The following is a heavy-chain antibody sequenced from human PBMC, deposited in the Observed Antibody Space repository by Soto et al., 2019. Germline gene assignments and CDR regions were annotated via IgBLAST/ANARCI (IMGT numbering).Heavy chain of an antibody. CDR3: ARAPLGIIVAPDF. D-gene: IGHD3-22*01. CDR1: GGTFSSYA. J-gene: IGHJ4*02. CDR2: ISAYNGNT. V-gene: IGHV1-18*01. Sequence: ASVKVSCKASGGTFSSYAINWVRQAPGQGLEWMGWISAYNGNTNYAQKLQGRVTMTTDTSTSTAYMELRSLRSDDTAVYYCARAPLGIIVAPDFWGQGTLVTVSS.